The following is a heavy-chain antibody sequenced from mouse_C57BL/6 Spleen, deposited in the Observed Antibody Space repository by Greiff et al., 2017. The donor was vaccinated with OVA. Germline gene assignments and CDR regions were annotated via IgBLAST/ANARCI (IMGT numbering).Heavy chain of an antibody. CDR3: ARPDLTGYFDV. V-gene: IGHV1-18*01. CDR2: INPNNGGT. J-gene: IGHJ1*03. Sequence: EVQLQQSGPELVKPGASVKIPCKASGYTFTDYNMDWVKQSHGKSLEWIGDINPNNGGTIYNQKFKGKATLTVDKSSSTAYMELRSLTSEDTAVYYCARPDLTGYFDVWGTGTTVTVSS. CDR1: GYTFTDYN.